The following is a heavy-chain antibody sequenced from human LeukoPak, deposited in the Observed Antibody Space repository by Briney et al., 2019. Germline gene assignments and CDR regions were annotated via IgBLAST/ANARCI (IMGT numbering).Heavy chain of an antibody. CDR3: ARQTYFSEASGHLNDN. J-gene: IGHJ4*02. V-gene: IGHV4-39*01. CDR1: GGSTSGDSYS. CDR2: IYYSGSP. Sequence: SETLSLTCTVSGGSTSGDSYSWGWIRQPPGKRLEWIGSIYYSGSPFYNPSLRSRVTMSFDTSKNQFALKLSSVTAADTAVYYCARQTYFSEASGHLNDNWGQGTLVTVSS. D-gene: IGHD2-15*01.